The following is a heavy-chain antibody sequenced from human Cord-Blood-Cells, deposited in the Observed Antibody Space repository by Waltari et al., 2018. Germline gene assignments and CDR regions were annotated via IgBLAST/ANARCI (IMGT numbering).Heavy chain of an antibody. Sequence: QVQLQQWRAGLLKPSETLSLTCAVYGGSFSGYYWSWIRQPPGKGLEWIGEINHSGSTNYNPSLKSRVTISVDTSKNQFSLKLSSVTAADTAVYYCARAVVVPAAMGGNWFDPWGQGTLVTVSS. D-gene: IGHD2-2*01. V-gene: IGHV4-34*01. J-gene: IGHJ5*02. CDR1: GGSFSGYY. CDR2: INHSGST. CDR3: ARAVVVPAAMGGNWFDP.